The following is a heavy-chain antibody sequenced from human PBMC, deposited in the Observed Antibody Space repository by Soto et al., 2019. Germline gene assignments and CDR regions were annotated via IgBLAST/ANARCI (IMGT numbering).Heavy chain of an antibody. CDR1: GFTFSDSA. J-gene: IGHJ4*02. CDR3: AKMGRDAYKPIDS. V-gene: IGHV3-23*01. Sequence: TGESLKISCAASGFTFSDSAMGWVRQAPGKGLEWVSSISASGYSTYYADSVKGRFTISRDTSKNTLYLQTNSLRAEDTAMYYCAKMGRDAYKPIDSWGQGSLVTVSS. D-gene: IGHD3-16*01. CDR2: ISASGYST.